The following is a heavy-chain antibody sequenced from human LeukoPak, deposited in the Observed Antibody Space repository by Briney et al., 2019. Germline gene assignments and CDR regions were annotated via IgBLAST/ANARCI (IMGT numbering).Heavy chain of an antibody. Sequence: SQTLSLTCAISGDSVSSNSAAWNWIRQSPSRGLEWLGRTYYRSKWYNDHAVSVKSRITINPDTSKNQFSLQLNSVTPEDTAVYYCARDLERAVGAIHNWFDPWGQGTLVTVSS. J-gene: IGHJ5*02. CDR2: TYYRSKWYN. CDR3: ARDLERAVGAIHNWFDP. D-gene: IGHD1-26*01. CDR1: GDSVSSNSAA. V-gene: IGHV6-1*01.